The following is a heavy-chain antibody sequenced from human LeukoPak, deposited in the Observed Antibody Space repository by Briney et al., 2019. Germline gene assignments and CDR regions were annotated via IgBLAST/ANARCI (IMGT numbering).Heavy chain of an antibody. CDR2: INPNSGGT. CDR1: VYTFTGYY. V-gene: IGHV1-2*02. D-gene: IGHD2-15*01. Sequence: ASVKVPCKASVYTFTGYYMHWVRQAPGQGLEWMGWINPNSGGTNYAQKFQGRVTMTRDTSISTAYMELSRLRSDDTAVYYCARKLGVVVAATGVHWFDPWGQGTLVTVSS. CDR3: ARKLGVVVAATGVHWFDP. J-gene: IGHJ5*02.